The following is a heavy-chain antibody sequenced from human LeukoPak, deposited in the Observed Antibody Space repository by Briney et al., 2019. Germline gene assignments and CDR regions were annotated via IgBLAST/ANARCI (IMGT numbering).Heavy chain of an antibody. V-gene: IGHV3-23*01. CDR3: AKDQKMHGDY. CDR2: ISGNGGST. J-gene: IGHJ4*02. CDR1: GFTFGNYA. D-gene: IGHD5-24*01. Sequence: GGSLRLSCAASGFTFGNYAMSWVRQAPGKGLEWVSLISGNGGSTYYADSVKGRFTISRDNSKNTLYLQMSSLRAEDTAVYYCAKDQKMHGDYWGQGTLVTVSS.